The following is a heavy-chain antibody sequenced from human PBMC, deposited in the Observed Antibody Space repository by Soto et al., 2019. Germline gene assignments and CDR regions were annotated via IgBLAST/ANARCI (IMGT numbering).Heavy chain of an antibody. CDR3: AREVDIVPTPGGDY. V-gene: IGHV1-18*04. J-gene: IGHJ4*02. D-gene: IGHD5-12*01. CDR1: GYNFNSYG. CDR2: ISGYNGNF. Sequence: QVVLVQSGPEVKKPGASVKLSCKASGYNFNSYGVAWVRQAPGQGLEWMGWISGYNGNFMYAEKVEERVTMTTDTSESTAYMAVRSLRSDGTAVDFCAREVDIVPTPGGDYWGQGTLVTVSS.